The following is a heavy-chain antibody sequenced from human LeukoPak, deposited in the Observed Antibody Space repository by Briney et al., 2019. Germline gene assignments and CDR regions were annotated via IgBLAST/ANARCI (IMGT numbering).Heavy chain of an antibody. V-gene: IGHV3-13*01. CDR2: IGTAGDT. Sequence: GGSLRLSCAASGFTFSSYDMHWVRQATGKGLEWVSTIGTAGDTYYLGSVKGRFTISRENAKNSLYLQMNSPRAGDTAVYYCARGSFGGAVLHWGQGTLVTVSS. D-gene: IGHD3-16*01. CDR1: GFTFSSYD. CDR3: ARGSFGGAVLH. J-gene: IGHJ4*02.